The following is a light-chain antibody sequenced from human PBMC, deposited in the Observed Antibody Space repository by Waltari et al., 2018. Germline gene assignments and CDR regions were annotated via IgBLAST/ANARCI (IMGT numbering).Light chain of an antibody. CDR3: AAWDDSLSGLV. Sequence: QSVLTQPPSASGTPGPTVTISCNGRSPNIGSTYVSCYQQFPGTAPKLLIFKNNQRPSGVPDRFSDSKSGTSASLAINGLRSEDEADYYCAAWDDSLSGLVLGGGTKVTVL. CDR1: SPNIGSTY. V-gene: IGLV1-47*01. CDR2: KNN. J-gene: IGLJ3*02.